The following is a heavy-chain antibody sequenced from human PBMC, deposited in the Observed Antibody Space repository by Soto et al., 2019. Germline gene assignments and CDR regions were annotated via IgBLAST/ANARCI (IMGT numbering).Heavy chain of an antibody. J-gene: IGHJ3*02. CDR1: GFTFSNAW. D-gene: IGHD6-13*01. Sequence: GGSLRLSCAASGFTFSNAWMSWVRQAPGKGLEWVGRIKSKTDGGTTDYAAPVKGRFTISRDDSKNTLYLQMNSLKTEDTAVYYCTTEDLCSSSWYEGAFDIWGQGTMVTVSS. CDR3: TTEDLCSSSWYEGAFDI. V-gene: IGHV3-15*01. CDR2: IKSKTDGGTT.